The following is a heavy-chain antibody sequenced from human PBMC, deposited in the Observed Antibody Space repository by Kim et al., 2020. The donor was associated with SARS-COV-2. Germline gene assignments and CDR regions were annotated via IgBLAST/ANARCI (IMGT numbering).Heavy chain of an antibody. CDR3: AKDFGAGSGSYDTDYYYGMDV. Sequence: GGSLRLSCAASGFTFSSYAMSWVRQAPGKGLEWVSAISGSGGSTYYADSVKGRFTISRDNSKNTLYLQMNSLRAEDTAVYYCAKDFGAGSGSYDTDYYYGMDVWGQGTTVTVSS. D-gene: IGHD3-10*01. J-gene: IGHJ6*02. V-gene: IGHV3-23*01. CDR2: ISGSGGST. CDR1: GFTFSSYA.